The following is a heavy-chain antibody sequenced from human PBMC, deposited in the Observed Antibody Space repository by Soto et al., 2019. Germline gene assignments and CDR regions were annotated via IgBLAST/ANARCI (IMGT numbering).Heavy chain of an antibody. CDR2: ISFNGIDT. J-gene: IGHJ6*02. D-gene: IGHD3-10*01. CDR3: ASSSGDLDVYGMDI. CDR1: GFTFNSYA. Sequence: PVGSLRLSCAASGFTFNSYAMHWVRQAPGQGLEWVAVISFNGIDTYNADSVNGRFTISRDNSKNTLYLQMNNLRAEDTAIYYCASSSGDLDVYGMDIWGPGTTVTVSS. V-gene: IGHV3-30*04.